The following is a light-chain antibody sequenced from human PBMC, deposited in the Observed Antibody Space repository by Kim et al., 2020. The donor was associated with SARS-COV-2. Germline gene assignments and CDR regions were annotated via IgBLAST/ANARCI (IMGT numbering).Light chain of an antibody. V-gene: IGLV2-14*03. CDR1: SSDVGAYNY. Sequence: QSNTISCTATSSDVGAYNYVSWYQQHPDKAPKLMIYDITNRPSGVSNRFSGSKSGNTASLTISGLQAEDEADYYCSSYTTSSTLVAFGGGTQLTVL. J-gene: IGLJ2*01. CDR3: SSYTTSSTLVA. CDR2: DIT.